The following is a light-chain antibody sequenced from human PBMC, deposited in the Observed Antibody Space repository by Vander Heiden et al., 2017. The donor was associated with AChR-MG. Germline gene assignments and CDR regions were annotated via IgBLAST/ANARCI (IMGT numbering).Light chain of an antibody. CDR1: RSDVGGYNY. CDR3: SSYTSSSTLV. J-gene: IGLJ2*01. Sequence: QSALTQPASVSGSPGQSITISCTGTRSDVGGYNYVSCYQQHPGKAPKRMIYDVSNRPSGVSNRFSGSKSGNTASLTISGPQAEDEADYYCSSYTSSSTLVFGGGTKLTVL. V-gene: IGLV2-14*03. CDR2: DVS.